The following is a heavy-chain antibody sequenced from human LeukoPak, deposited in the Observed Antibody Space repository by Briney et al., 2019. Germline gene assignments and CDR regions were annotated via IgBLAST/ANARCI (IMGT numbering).Heavy chain of an antibody. CDR1: GGSFSGYY. Sequence: SETLSLTCAVYGGSFSGYYWSWIRQPPGKGLEWIGEINHSGSTNYNPSLKSRVTISVDTSKSQFSLKLSSVTAADTAVYYCARANYGDTSYYFDYWGQGTLVTVSS. D-gene: IGHD4-17*01. J-gene: IGHJ4*02. CDR3: ARANYGDTSYYFDY. V-gene: IGHV4-34*01. CDR2: INHSGST.